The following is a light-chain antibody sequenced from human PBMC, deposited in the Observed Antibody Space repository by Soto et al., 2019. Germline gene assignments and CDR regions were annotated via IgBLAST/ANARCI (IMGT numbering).Light chain of an antibody. CDR1: QDIGNY. J-gene: IGKJ1*01. V-gene: IGKV1-33*01. Sequence: DIQMTQSPSSLSASVGDRVTIACQANQDIGNYLNWYQQKPGKAPRLLIYDASNLEIGVPSRFSGSGSGTDFTFTISNLQPEDIATYYCQQANSFPRTFGQGTKVEIK. CDR2: DAS. CDR3: QQANSFPRT.